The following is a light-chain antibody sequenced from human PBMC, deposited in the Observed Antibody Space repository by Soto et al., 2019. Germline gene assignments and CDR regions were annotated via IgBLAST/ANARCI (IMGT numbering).Light chain of an antibody. CDR1: RSVSSTY. CDR2: VAA. J-gene: IGKJ2*01. Sequence: IVLTQSPDTLSLSPGERATLYCRASRSVSSTYLAWYQHKAGQAPRLLISVAANRATDNPDRFSGSESGTDFTLTISRLEPEDFAVYYCQHYCSSTPYTFGQGTKLEIK. V-gene: IGKV3-20*01. CDR3: QHYCSSTPYT.